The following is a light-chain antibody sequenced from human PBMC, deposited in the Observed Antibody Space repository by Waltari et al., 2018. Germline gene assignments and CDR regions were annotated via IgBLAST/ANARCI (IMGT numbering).Light chain of an antibody. CDR2: EVS. CDR3: SSYTGRSTLLYV. V-gene: IGLV2-14*01. Sequence: QSAPTQPASVSGSPGQSITISCTGTISDVARSTYFALYQQYPGKPPKLMISEVSHRPSGITNRFSGSKSGNTASLTISGLQAEDEAYDYCSSYTGRSTLLYVFGTGTKVTVL. J-gene: IGLJ1*01. CDR1: ISDVARSTY.